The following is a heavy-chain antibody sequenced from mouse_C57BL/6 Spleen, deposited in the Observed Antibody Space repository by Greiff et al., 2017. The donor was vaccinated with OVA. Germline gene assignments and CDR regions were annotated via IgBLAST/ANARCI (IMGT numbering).Heavy chain of an antibody. J-gene: IGHJ2*01. V-gene: IGHV5-16*01. D-gene: IGHD2-2*01. CDR1: GFTFSDYY. Sequence: DVKLVESEGGLVQPGSSMKLSCTASGFTFSDYYMAWVRQVPEKGLEWVANINYDGSSTYYLDSLKSRFIISRDNAKNILYLQMSSLKSEDTATYYCARGGGYDEGFDYWGQGTTLTVSS. CDR2: INYDGSST. CDR3: ARGGGYDEGFDY.